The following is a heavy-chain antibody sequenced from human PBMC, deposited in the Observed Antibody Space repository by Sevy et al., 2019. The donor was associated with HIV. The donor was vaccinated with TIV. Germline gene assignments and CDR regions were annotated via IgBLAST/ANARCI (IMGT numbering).Heavy chain of an antibody. D-gene: IGHD6-13*01. Sequence: GGSLRLSCAASGFTFSSYGMHWVRQAPGKGLEWVAVIWYDGSNKYYADSVKGRFTISRDNSKNTLYLQVNSLRAEDTAVYYCARGGYSSTWGYFDYWGQGTLVTVSS. CDR1: GFTFSSYG. CDR3: ARGGYSSTWGYFDY. V-gene: IGHV3-33*01. CDR2: IWYDGSNK. J-gene: IGHJ4*02.